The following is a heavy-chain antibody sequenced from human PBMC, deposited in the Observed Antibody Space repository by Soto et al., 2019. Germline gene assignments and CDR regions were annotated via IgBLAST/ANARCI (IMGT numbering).Heavy chain of an antibody. V-gene: IGHV1-3*01. D-gene: IGHD2-15*01. Sequence: QVQLVQSGAEVKKTGASVKVSCKASGYTFTSYTMHWVRQAPGQGLEWMGWINAGNGNTQSSQKFQGRVTINRDTSARTAYMEVSSLRSEDTAVDYCARNLVVLVDGTRGLVYWGEGTLVTVSS. J-gene: IGHJ4*02. CDR1: GYTFTSYT. CDR3: ARNLVVLVDGTRGLVY. CDR2: INAGNGNT.